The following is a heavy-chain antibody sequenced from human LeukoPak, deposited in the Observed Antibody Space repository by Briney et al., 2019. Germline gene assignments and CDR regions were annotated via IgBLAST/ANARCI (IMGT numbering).Heavy chain of an antibody. Sequence: SQTLSLTCTVSGGSISSGDYYWSWIRQPPGKGLEWIGYIYYSGSTYYNPSLKSRVTISVDTSKNQFSLKLSSVTAADTAMYYCARAGPSVPIQHWGQGTLVTVSS. D-gene: IGHD3-10*01. V-gene: IGHV4-30-4*01. CDR1: GGSISSGDYY. J-gene: IGHJ1*01. CDR2: IYYSGST. CDR3: ARAGPSVPIQH.